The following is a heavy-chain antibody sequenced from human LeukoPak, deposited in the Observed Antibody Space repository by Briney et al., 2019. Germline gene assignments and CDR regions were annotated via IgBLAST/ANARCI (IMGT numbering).Heavy chain of an antibody. V-gene: IGHV3-30*18. D-gene: IGHD6-19*01. J-gene: IGHJ4*02. CDR3: AKGHSSGWYLDS. CDR1: GFTFSSYD. Sequence: PGGPLRLSCAASGFTFSSYDMHWVRQAPGKGLEWVALTSYDGSNKYYADSVKGRFTISRDSSTNTLYLQMISLRAEDTAVYYCAKGHSSGWYLDSWGQGTLVTVSS. CDR2: TSYDGSNK.